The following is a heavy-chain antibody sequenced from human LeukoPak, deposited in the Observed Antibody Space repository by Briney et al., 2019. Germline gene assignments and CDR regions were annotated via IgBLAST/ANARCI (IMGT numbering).Heavy chain of an antibody. CDR3: ARDSYDILTGLYYFDY. D-gene: IGHD3-9*01. Sequence: PSETLSLTWTVSGGSISSSSYYWGWIRQPPGKGLESIGSIYYSGSTYYNPSLKSRVTISVDTSKNQFSLKLSSVTAADTAVYYCARDSYDILTGLYYFDYWGQGTLVTVSS. CDR2: IYYSGST. CDR1: GGSISSSSYY. J-gene: IGHJ4*02. V-gene: IGHV4-39*07.